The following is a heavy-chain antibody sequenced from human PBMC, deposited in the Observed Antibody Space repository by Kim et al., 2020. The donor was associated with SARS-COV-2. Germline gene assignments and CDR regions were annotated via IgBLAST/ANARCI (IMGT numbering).Heavy chain of an antibody. J-gene: IGHJ4*02. V-gene: IGHV4-31*03. CDR3: ARESLRTRWLQSSDYFDY. CDR2: IYYSGST. D-gene: IGHD5-12*01. Sequence: SETLSLTCTVSGGSISSGGYYWSWIRQHPGKGLEWIGYIYYSGSTYYNPSLKSRVTISVDTSKNQFSLKLSSVTAADTAVYYCARESLRTRWLQSSDYFDYWGQGTLVTVSS. CDR1: GGSISSGGYY.